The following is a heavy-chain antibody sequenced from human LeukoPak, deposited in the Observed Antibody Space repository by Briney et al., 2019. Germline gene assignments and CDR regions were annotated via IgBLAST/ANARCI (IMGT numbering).Heavy chain of an antibody. CDR1: GGSFSGYY. V-gene: IGHV4-34*01. CDR2: INHSGST. CDR3: ARGNTKRWLLTSKWVWFDP. D-gene: IGHD4-23*01. Sequence: SETLSLTCAVYGGSFSGYYWSWIRQPPGKGLEWIGEINHSGSTNYNPSLKSRVTISVDTSKNQFSLKLSSVTAADTAVYYRARGNTKRWLLTSKWVWFDPWGQGTLVTVSS. J-gene: IGHJ5*02.